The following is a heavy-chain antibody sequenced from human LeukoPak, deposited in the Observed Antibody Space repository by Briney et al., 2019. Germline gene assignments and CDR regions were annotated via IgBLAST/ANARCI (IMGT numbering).Heavy chain of an antibody. D-gene: IGHD2-15*01. CDR3: AREVVVAATGRDFDY. CDR1: GYTFISNY. CDR2: INPNSGGT. V-gene: IGHV1-2*02. J-gene: IGHJ4*02. Sequence: GASVKVSCKAYGYTFISNYLNWVRQAPGQGLEWMGWINPNSGGTNYAQKFQGRVTMTRDTSISTAYMELSRLRSDDTAVYYCAREVVVAATGRDFDYWGQGTLVTVSS.